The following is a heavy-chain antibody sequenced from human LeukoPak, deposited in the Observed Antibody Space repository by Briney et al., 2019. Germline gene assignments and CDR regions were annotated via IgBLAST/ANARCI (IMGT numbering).Heavy chain of an antibody. CDR1: GGSISSTTYS. J-gene: IGHJ6*03. CDR3: ARRLRTYYYMDV. D-gene: IGHD4-17*01. V-gene: IGHV4-39*07. Sequence: SETLSLTCTVSGGSISSTTYSWGWIRQPPGKGLEWIGSIYYSGSTFYNPSLKSRVTTSVDTSRNQFSLRLSSVTAADSAVYYCARRLRTYYYMDVWGNGTTVTVSS. CDR2: IYYSGST.